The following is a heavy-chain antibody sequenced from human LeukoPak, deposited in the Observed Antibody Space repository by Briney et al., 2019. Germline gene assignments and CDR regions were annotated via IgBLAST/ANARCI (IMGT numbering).Heavy chain of an antibody. Sequence: GGSLRLSCAASGFTFDDYAMHWVRQAPGKGLEWVSGISWNSGSIGYADSVKGRFTISRDNAKNSLYLQMNSLRAEDTALYCCAKDITKYDFWSRSLRHYYYGMDVWGQGTTVTVSS. V-gene: IGHV3-9*01. CDR2: ISWNSGSI. J-gene: IGHJ6*02. D-gene: IGHD3-3*01. CDR1: GFTFDDYA. CDR3: AKDITKYDFWSRSLRHYYYGMDV.